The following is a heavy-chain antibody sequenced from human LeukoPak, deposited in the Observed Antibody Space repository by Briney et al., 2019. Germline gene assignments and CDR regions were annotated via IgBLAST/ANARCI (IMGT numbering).Heavy chain of an antibody. CDR3: ARRAMAGTGCDY. J-gene: IGHJ4*02. CDR2: IYYSGST. D-gene: IGHD6-19*01. CDR1: GGSISSYY. V-gene: IGHV4-59*07. Sequence: PSVTLSLACTVSGGSISSYYWSWIRHPPGRGLEWIGYIYYSGSTIYIPSLKSRVTISVDPSKNQFSLTLSSVTAADTAVYYCARRAMAGTGCDYWGQGTLVTVSS.